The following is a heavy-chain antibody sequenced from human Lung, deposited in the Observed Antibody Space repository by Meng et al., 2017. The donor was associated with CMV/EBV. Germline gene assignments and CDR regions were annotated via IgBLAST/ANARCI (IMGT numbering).Heavy chain of an antibody. D-gene: IGHD2-2*01. J-gene: IGHJ5*02. CDR2: IYYTGST. V-gene: IGHV4-59*01. CDR1: GGSISNYY. CDR3: ARVVKDIVVVPAAIWFDP. Sequence: SXTVSGGSISNYYWSWIRQPPGKGLEWIGYIYYTGSTNYNPSLKSRVTISLDTPKKQFSLKLSSVTAADTAVYYCARVVKDIVVVPAAIWFDPWGQGTXVTVSS.